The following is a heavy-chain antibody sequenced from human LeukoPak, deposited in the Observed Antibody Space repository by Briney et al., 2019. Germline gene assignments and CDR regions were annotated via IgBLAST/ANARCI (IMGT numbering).Heavy chain of an antibody. J-gene: IGHJ4*02. V-gene: IGHV4-59*04. D-gene: IGHD1-26*01. CDR2: IYYSGSS. Sequence: SGTLSLTCTVSGGSISSYYWSSIRQPPGKGLEWIGHIYYSGSSFYNPSLRSRVTISIDTPKSQFSLKLSSVTAADTAVYYCARHPAGDSGRFDYWGQGTLVTVAS. CDR1: GGSISSYY. CDR3: ARHPAGDSGRFDY.